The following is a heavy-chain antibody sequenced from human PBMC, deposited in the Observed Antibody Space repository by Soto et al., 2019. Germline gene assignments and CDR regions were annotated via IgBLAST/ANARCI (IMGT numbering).Heavy chain of an antibody. Sequence: QVQLQESGPGLVKPSQTLSLTCTVSGGSISSGGYYWSWIRQHPGKGLEWIGYIYYSGSTYYKPYLQSRVTIAVDTSKNQFSLKLSSVTAADTAVYYCARDGGSSGDHYFDYWGQGTLVTVSS. D-gene: IGHD2-15*01. CDR1: GGSISSGGYY. J-gene: IGHJ4*02. V-gene: IGHV4-31*03. CDR3: ARDGGSSGDHYFDY. CDR2: IYYSGST.